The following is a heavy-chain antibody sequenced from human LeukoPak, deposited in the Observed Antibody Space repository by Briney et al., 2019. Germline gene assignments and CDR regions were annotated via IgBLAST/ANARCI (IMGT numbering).Heavy chain of an antibody. J-gene: IGHJ4*02. D-gene: IGHD3-22*01. CDR3: AKGSSGYFFDL. Sequence: GGSLRLSCAASGFIFNNYGLVWVRQAPGKGLEWVSAISNDGGGTTYADFVKGRFGVSRDNSKNTLFLQMNSLRAEDTALYYCAKGSSGYFFDLWGQGTLVTVSS. V-gene: IGHV3-23*01. CDR2: ISNDGGGT. CDR1: GFIFNNYG.